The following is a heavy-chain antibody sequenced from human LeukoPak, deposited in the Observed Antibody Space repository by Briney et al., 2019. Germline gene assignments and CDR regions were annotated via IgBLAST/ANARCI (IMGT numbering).Heavy chain of an antibody. CDR3: ARGDVWGSYLRY. D-gene: IGHD3-16*02. CDR1: GGSFSGHY. J-gene: IGHJ4*02. V-gene: IGHV4-34*01. CDR2: INHSGST. Sequence: SETLSLTCAVYGGSFSGHYWSWIRQPPGKGLEWIGEINHSGSTNYNPSLKSRVTISVDTSKNQFSLKLSSVTAADTAVYYCARGDVWGSYLRYWGQGTLVTVSS.